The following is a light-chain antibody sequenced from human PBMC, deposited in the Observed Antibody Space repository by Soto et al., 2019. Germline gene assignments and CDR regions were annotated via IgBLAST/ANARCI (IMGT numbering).Light chain of an antibody. CDR2: DVR. Sequence: QSVLTQPASVSGSPGQSITISCTGTSSDVGGYNYISWYQQHPGKAPKFIIYDVRNRPSGVSNPFSGSRAGNTASLTISGLQAEDEADYYCSSYTSSSTVIFGGGTKLTVL. V-gene: IGLV2-14*01. CDR1: SSDVGGYNY. CDR3: SSYTSSSTVI. J-gene: IGLJ2*01.